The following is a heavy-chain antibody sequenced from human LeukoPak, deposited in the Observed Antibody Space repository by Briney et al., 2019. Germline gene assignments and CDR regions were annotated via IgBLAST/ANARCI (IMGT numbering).Heavy chain of an antibody. Sequence: GGSLRLSCAASGFTFSSYEFNWVRQVPGKGLEWVSYISSSGNTIYYADSVKGRFTVSRDNAKNSLFLQMNGLRAEDTAIYYSARERIYGDYFDYWGQGALVTVSS. CDR3: ARERIYGDYFDY. D-gene: IGHD4-17*01. V-gene: IGHV3-48*03. CDR1: GFTFSSYE. CDR2: ISSSGNTI. J-gene: IGHJ4*02.